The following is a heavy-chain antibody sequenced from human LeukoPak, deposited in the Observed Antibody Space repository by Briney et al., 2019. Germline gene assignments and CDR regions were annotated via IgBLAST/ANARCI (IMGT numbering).Heavy chain of an antibody. Sequence: GGSLRLSCAASGFTVSSNYMSWVRQAPGKGLEWVSVIYSGGSTYYADSVKGRFTISRDNSKNTLYLQMNSLRAEDTAVYYCASRIEDYGDYVLDYWGQGTLATVSS. CDR1: GFTVSSNY. CDR2: IYSGGST. J-gene: IGHJ4*02. D-gene: IGHD4-17*01. CDR3: ASRIEDYGDYVLDY. V-gene: IGHV3-53*01.